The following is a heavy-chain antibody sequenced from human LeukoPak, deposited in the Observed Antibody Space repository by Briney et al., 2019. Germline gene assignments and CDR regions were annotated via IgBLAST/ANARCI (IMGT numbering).Heavy chain of an antibody. CDR3: ARDRSGHYSFDY. D-gene: IGHD2-15*01. CDR1: GFTFSSHA. V-gene: IGHV3-30-3*01. J-gene: IGHJ4*02. Sequence: GGSLRLSCAASGFTFSSHAMEWVRQAPGKGLEWVAVISHDGSQKYNADSVKGRVTISRDNSKNTLYLQMNSLRVEDTAMYYCARDRSGHYSFDYWAREPWSPSPQ. CDR2: ISHDGSQK.